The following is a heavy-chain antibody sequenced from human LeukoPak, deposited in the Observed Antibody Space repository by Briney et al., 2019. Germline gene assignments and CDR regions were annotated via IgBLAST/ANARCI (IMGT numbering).Heavy chain of an antibody. CDR2: ISSSSSYI. CDR1: GFTFSSYS. CDR3: ARDSVVRGNIGNDMDV. J-gene: IGHJ6*03. V-gene: IGHV3-21*04. Sequence: GGSLRLSCAASGFTFSSYSMNWGRQAPGKGLEWVSSISSSSSYIYYADSVKGRFTISRDNAKNSLYLQMSSLRAEDTAVYYCARDSVVRGNIGNDMDVWGKGTTVTVSS. D-gene: IGHD3-10*02.